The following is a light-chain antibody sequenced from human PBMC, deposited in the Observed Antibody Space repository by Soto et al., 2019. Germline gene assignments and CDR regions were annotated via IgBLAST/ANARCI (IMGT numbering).Light chain of an antibody. CDR2: GAS. J-gene: IGKJ4*01. Sequence: ESVLTHFPGTLSLSPGERSTLSCRASQSVGSNYLAWYQQRPGQPPNLLIFGASHRAPDIPDRFSGSGSGTDFTLTISRLEPEDFAAYYCHQSGNLPLTFGGGTKVDI. CDR1: QSVGSNY. V-gene: IGKV3-20*01. CDR3: HQSGNLPLT.